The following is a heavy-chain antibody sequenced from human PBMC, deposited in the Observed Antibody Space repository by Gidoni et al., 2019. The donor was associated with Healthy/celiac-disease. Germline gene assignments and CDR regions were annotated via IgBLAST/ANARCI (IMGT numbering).Heavy chain of an antibody. CDR2: PYYRFKWYN. CDR3: AREGVVVVAASLGYNCEMDV. Sequence: TLSLTCAISGDIVSSNSTAWNWIRQSPSSGLEWLGRPYYRFKWYNDYAVCVNIRITINPATSKNQFSLQLNSVTPEDTAVYDCAREGVVVVAASLGYNCEMDVWGQGTTVTVSS. CDR1: GDIVSSNSTA. D-gene: IGHD2-15*01. J-gene: IGHJ6*02. V-gene: IGHV6-1*01.